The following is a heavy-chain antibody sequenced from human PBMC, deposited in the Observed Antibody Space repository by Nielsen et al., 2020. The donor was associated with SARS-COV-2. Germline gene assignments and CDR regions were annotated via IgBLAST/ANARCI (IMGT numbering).Heavy chain of an antibody. CDR3: ARVGYCSGGSCYYGFDY. D-gene: IGHD2-15*01. J-gene: IGHJ4*02. CDR1: GGSISSGDYY. Sequence: SETLSLTCTVSGGSISSGDYYWSWIRQPLGKGLEWIGYIYYSGSTYYNPSLKSRVTISVDTSKNQFSLKLSSVTAADTAVYCCARVGYCSGGSCYYGFDYWGQGTLVTVSS. V-gene: IGHV4-30-4*01. CDR2: IYYSGST.